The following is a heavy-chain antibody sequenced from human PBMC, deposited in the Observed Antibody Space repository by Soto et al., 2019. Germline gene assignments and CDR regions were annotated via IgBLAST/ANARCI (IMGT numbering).Heavy chain of an antibody. Sequence: GGSLRLSCAASGFTFSSYSMNWVRQAPGKGLEWVSPISSSSSYIYYADSVKGRFTISRDNAKNSLYLQMNSLRAEDTAVYYCARDRTTVTKAFDYWGQGTLVTVSS. CDR1: GFTFSSYS. J-gene: IGHJ4*02. V-gene: IGHV3-21*01. CDR3: ARDRTTVTKAFDY. D-gene: IGHD4-17*01. CDR2: ISSSSSYI.